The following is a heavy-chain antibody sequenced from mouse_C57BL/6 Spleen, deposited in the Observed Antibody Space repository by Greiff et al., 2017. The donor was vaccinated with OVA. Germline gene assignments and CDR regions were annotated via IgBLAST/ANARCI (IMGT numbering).Heavy chain of an antibody. V-gene: IGHV1-72*01. CDR1: GYTFTSYW. CDR3: ARCTTVVPHYYAMDY. Sequence: VQLQQPGAELVKPGASVKLSCKASGYTFTSYWMHWVKQRPGRGLEWIGRIDPNSGGTKYNEKFKSKATLTVDKPSSTAYMQLISLTSEDSEVYYCARCTTVVPHYYAMDYWGQGTSVTVSS. J-gene: IGHJ4*01. CDR2: IDPNSGGT. D-gene: IGHD1-1*01.